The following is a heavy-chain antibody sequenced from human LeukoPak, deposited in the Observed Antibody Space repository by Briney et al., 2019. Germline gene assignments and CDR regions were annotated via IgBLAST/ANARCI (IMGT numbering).Heavy chain of an antibody. CDR2: ISWNSGSI. J-gene: IGHJ4*02. Sequence: GGSLRLSCAASGFTFDDYAMHWVRQAPGKGLEWVSGISWNSGSIGYADSVKGRFTISRDNAKNSLYLQMNSLRAEDTAVYYCAKDLSGDYDPLDYWGQGTLVTVSS. D-gene: IGHD4-17*01. V-gene: IGHV3-9*01. CDR3: AKDLSGDYDPLDY. CDR1: GFTFDDYA.